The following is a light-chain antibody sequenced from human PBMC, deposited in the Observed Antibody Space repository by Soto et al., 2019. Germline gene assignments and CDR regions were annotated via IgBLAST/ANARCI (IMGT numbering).Light chain of an antibody. V-gene: IGKV1-5*03. Sequence: DIQLTQSPSILSASVGDRVTITCRASENIYGYLAWYQQKPGEAPKLLSYWASTLVSGVPSRFTGGESGTEFTLTISDLQPDDFATYFCQQYSAYPLTFGGVTKVDVK. CDR1: ENIYGY. CDR3: QQYSAYPLT. J-gene: IGKJ4*01. CDR2: WAS.